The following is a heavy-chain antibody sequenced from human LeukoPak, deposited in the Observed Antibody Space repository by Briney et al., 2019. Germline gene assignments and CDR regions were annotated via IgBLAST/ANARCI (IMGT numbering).Heavy chain of an antibody. CDR3: ARAEASVTAFDF. Sequence: GGSLRLSCAASGFTFDGYTMNWVRQAPGKGLEWVASISSRSDYIYYADSVRGRFTVTRENAKNSLSLQMNTLRAEDTATYYCARAEASVTAFDFWGQGSLVTVSS. CDR2: ISSRSDYI. J-gene: IGHJ4*02. D-gene: IGHD2-21*02. CDR1: GFTFDGYT. V-gene: IGHV3-21*01.